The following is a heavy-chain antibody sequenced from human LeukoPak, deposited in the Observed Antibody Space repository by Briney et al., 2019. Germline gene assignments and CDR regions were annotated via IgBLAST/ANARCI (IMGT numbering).Heavy chain of an antibody. J-gene: IGHJ6*02. V-gene: IGHV4-59*01. Sequence: SETLSLTCTVSGVSISSYYWSWLRQSPGKGLEWIGYIYYSGSTNYNPSLKSRVTISVDTSKNQFSLNLSSVTAADTAVYYCARADFGSGSYAYYYGIDVWGQGTTVTVSS. D-gene: IGHD3-16*01. CDR2: IYYSGST. CDR3: ARADFGSGSYAYYYGIDV. CDR1: GVSISSYY.